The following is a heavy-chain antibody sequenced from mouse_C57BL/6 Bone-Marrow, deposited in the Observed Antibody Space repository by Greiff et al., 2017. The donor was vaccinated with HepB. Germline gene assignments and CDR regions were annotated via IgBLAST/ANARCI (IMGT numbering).Heavy chain of an antibody. CDR3: ARWALCFYYAMDY. CDR1: GYTFTSYW. Sequence: QVQLQQPGAELVKPGASVKMSCKASGYTFTSYWITWVKQRPGQGLEWIGDIYPGSGSTNYNEKFKSKATLTVDTSSSTAYMQLSSLTSEYSAVYYCARWALCFYYAMDYWGQGTSVTVSS. J-gene: IGHJ4*01. CDR2: IYPGSGST. D-gene: IGHD6-5*01. V-gene: IGHV1-55*01.